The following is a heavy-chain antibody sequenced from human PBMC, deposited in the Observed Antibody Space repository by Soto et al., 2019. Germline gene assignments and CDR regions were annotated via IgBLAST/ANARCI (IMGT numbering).Heavy chain of an antibody. CDR3: ARNGAVDY. CDR2: ILYSGTT. J-gene: IGHJ4*02. CDR1: GGSISSGDYY. D-gene: IGHD2-8*01. V-gene: IGHV4-30-4*01. Sequence: QVQLQESGPGLVKPSQTLSLTCTVSGGSISSGDYYWSWIRQPPGKGLEWIGYILYSGTTNYNPALERRLNISGSTSKNQFPLKLTPVTAADPAGDYCARNGAVDYWGRGTLVTVSS.